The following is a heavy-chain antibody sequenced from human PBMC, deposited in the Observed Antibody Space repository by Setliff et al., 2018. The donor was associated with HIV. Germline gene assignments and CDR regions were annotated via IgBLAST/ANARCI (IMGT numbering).Heavy chain of an antibody. J-gene: IGHJ4*02. CDR1: GASISSSNW. CDR2: MYYRGTT. CDR3: ARQGLTMFPGGGVPAPILYYFDF. D-gene: IGHD3-10*01. Sequence: SETLSLTCAVSGASISSSNWWRWVRQPPGKGLEWIGTMYYRGTTYNNPSLKSRVTFSADTSKNQFSLTLNSVTATDTAVYYCARQGLTMFPGGGVPAPILYYFDFWGQGILVTVSS. V-gene: IGHV4-39*01.